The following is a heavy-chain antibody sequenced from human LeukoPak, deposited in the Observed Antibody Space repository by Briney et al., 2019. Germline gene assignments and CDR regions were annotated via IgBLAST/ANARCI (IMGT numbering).Heavy chain of an antibody. V-gene: IGHV3-30*03. CDR3: AGRYDSSGYPLH. J-gene: IGHJ4*02. CDR2: ISYDGSNK. CDR1: GFSFSSYG. Sequence: GRSLRLSCAASGFSFSSYGIHWVRQAPGKGLEWVAVISYDGSNKYYADSVKGRFTISRDNSKNTLYLQMNSLRAEDTAVYYCAGRYDSSGYPLHWGQGTLVTVSS. D-gene: IGHD3-22*01.